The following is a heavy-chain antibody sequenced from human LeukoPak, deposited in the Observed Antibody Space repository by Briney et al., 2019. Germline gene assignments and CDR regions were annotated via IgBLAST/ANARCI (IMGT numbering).Heavy chain of an antibody. CDR2: INSDGSST. J-gene: IGHJ4*02. CDR1: GFTFSSYL. Sequence: GGSLRLSCAASGFTFSSYLMHWVRQAPGKGLVWVSRINSDGSSTSYADSVKGRFTISRDNAKNTLYLQMNSLRAEDTAVYYCARDGAAAGPDYWGQGTLVTVSS. D-gene: IGHD6-13*01. CDR3: ARDGAAAGPDY. V-gene: IGHV3-74*01.